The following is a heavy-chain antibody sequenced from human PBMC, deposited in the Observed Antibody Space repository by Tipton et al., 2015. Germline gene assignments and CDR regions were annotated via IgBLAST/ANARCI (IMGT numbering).Heavy chain of an antibody. J-gene: IGHJ4*02. CDR1: GYIFTSFW. CDR2: IYTRDSET. D-gene: IGHD1-26*01. Sequence: QLVQSGAGVKKPGESLKISCKGSGYIFTSFWISWVRQMPGKGLEWMGTIYTRDSETRCNPSFQGQVTISADKSITTAYLQWRSLKASDTAMYYCVRRARRVGSHSYPYYFDYWGQGTLVPVSS. CDR3: VRRARRVGSHSYPYYFDY. V-gene: IGHV5-51*01.